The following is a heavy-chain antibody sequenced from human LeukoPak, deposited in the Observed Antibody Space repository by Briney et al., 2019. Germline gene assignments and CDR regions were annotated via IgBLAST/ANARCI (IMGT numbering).Heavy chain of an antibody. D-gene: IGHD6-13*01. V-gene: IGHV4-34*01. CDR1: GGSFSGYY. CDR2: INHSGST. CDR3: ARADSSSWYLEWFDP. J-gene: IGHJ5*02. Sequence: PSETLSLTCAVYGGSFSGYYWSWIRQPPGKGLEWIGEINHSGSTNYNPSLKSRVTISVDTSKNQFSLKLSSVTAADTAVYYCARADSSSWYLEWFDPWGQGTLVTVSS.